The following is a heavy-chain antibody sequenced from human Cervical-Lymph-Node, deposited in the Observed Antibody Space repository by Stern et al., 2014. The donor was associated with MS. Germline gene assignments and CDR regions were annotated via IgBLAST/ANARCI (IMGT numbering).Heavy chain of an antibody. V-gene: IGHV5-51*01. CDR1: GYSFTANW. CDR2: IYPGDSDT. J-gene: IGHJ4*02. D-gene: IGHD4-17*01. CDR3: ARDYGDYAFDY. Sequence: EVQLEESGAEVKKPGEALKISCKGSGYSFTANWIAWVRQMPGKVLEWIVIIYPGDSDTGYSPSFQGQVTISADKSISTAYLQWSSLKASDTAMYYCARDYGDYAFDYWCQGTLVTVSS.